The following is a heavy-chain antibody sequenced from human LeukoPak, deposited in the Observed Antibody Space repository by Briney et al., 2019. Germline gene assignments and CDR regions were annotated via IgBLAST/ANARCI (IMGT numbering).Heavy chain of an antibody. D-gene: IGHD6-13*01. CDR1: GFTFSSYW. J-gene: IGHJ4*02. CDR2: IKQDGSEK. CDR3: ARLYSSSWYYFDY. V-gene: IGHV3-7*01. Sequence: GGSLRLSCAASGFTFSSYWMSWVRQAPGKGLEWVANIKQDGSEKYYVDSVKGRFTISRDNAENSLYLQMNSLRAEDTAVYYCARLYSSSWYYFDYWGQGTLVTVSS.